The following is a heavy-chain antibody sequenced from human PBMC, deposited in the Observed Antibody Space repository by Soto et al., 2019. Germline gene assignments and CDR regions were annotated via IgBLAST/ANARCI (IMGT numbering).Heavy chain of an antibody. V-gene: IGHV1-2*02. D-gene: IGHD2-2*01. CDR1: GYTFTGYY. Sequence: QVQLVQSGAEVKKPGASVKVSCKASGYTFTGYYMHWVRQAPGQGLEWMGWINPNSGGTNYAQKFQGRVTMTRDTSLSTAYMELSRLRSDDTAVYYCARDLPGLYCSSTSCYEDWFDPWGQGTLVTVSS. J-gene: IGHJ5*02. CDR2: INPNSGGT. CDR3: ARDLPGLYCSSTSCYEDWFDP.